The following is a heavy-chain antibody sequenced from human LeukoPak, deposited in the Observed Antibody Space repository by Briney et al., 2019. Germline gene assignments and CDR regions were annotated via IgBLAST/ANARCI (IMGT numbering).Heavy chain of an antibody. CDR2: IHYSGGS. Sequence: SETLSLTCSVSGGAISGYYWSWIRQPPGKGLEWIASIHYSGGSNYNPSLKSRVTISVDTSKNQVSLKVRSVTAADTAVYYCAKHESLIAFDIWGQGTMVTVSS. CDR3: AKHESLIAFDI. V-gene: IGHV4-59*04. J-gene: IGHJ3*02. CDR1: GGAISGYY.